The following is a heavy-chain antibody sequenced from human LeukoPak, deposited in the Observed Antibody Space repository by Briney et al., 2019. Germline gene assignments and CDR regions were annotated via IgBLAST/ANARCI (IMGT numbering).Heavy chain of an antibody. J-gene: IGHJ4*02. V-gene: IGHV4-34*01. CDR2: INHSGST. CDR1: GGSFSGYY. CDR3: ARQYNWNQGSYFDY. D-gene: IGHD1-20*01. Sequence: SETLPLTCAVYGGSFSGYYWSWIRQPPGKGLEWIGEINHSGSTNYNPSLKSRVTISVDTSKNQFSLKLSSVTAADTAVYYCARQYNWNQGSYFDYWGQGTLVTVSS.